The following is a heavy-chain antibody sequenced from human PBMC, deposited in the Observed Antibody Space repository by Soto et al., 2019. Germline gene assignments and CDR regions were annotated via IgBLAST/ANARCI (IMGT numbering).Heavy chain of an antibody. Sequence: SVKVSCKASGGTFSSYAISWVRQAPGQGLEWMGGIIPIFGTANYAQKFQGRVTITADESTSTAYMELSSLRSEDTAVYYCARWDVGLELLGYWGQGTLVTVSS. CDR1: GGTFSSYA. CDR3: ARWDVGLELLGY. CDR2: IIPIFGTA. J-gene: IGHJ4*02. V-gene: IGHV1-69*13. D-gene: IGHD1-7*01.